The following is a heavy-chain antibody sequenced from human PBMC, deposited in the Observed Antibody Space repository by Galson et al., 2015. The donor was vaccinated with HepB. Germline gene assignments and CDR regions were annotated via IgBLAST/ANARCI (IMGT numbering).Heavy chain of an antibody. D-gene: IGHD1-7*01. V-gene: IGHV1-69*13. J-gene: IGHJ3*02. CDR2: IIPIFGIA. Sequence: SVKVSCKASGGTFSSYAISWVRQAPGQGLEWMGGIIPIFGIANYAQKFQGRVTITADESTSTAYMELSSLRSEDTAVYYCARSWNSRYGAFDIWGQGTMVTVSS. CDR1: GGTFSSYA. CDR3: ARSWNSRYGAFDI.